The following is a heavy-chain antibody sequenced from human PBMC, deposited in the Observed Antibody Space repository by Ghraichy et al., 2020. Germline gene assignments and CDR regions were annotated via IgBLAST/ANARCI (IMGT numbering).Heavy chain of an antibody. CDR1: GYTFTSYG. Sequence: ASVKVSCKASGYTFTSYGISWVRQARGQGLEGMGWISAYNGNTNYAQKLQGRVTMTTDTSTSTAYMELRSLRSDDTAVYYCARVGWGLGYCSGGSCYGPWGQGPTVTGSS. J-gene: IGHJ6*02. V-gene: IGHV1-18*04. D-gene: IGHD2-15*01. CDR3: ARVGWGLGYCSGGSCYGP. CDR2: ISAYNGNT.